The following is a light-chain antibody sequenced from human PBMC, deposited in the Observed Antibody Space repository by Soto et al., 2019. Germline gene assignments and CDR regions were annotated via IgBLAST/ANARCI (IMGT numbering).Light chain of an antibody. Sequence: AIRMTQSPSSLSASTGDRVTITCRASQGISSYLAWYQQKPGKAPKLLIYAASTLQSGVPSRFSGSGSRTEFTLTISCLQSEDFATYYCQQYYSYPLVFGQGTKVEIK. CDR1: QGISSY. CDR2: AAS. V-gene: IGKV1-8*01. CDR3: QQYYSYPLV. J-gene: IGKJ1*01.